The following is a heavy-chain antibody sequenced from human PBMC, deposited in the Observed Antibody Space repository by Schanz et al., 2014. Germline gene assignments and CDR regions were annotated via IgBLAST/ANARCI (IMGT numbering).Heavy chain of an antibody. CDR2: ISYDGRNK. D-gene: IGHD6-19*01. J-gene: IGHJ4*02. V-gene: IGHV3-11*01. CDR3: AKLSSSGRLAGYFDY. Sequence: VQLVESGGGLVKPGGSLRLSCAASGFTFSDYYMSWIRQAPGKGLEWVAVISYDGRNKYYADSVKGRFTISRDNAKNSLYLQMSSLRAEDTAIYYCAKLSSSGRLAGYFDYWGQGALVTVSS. CDR1: GFTFSDYY.